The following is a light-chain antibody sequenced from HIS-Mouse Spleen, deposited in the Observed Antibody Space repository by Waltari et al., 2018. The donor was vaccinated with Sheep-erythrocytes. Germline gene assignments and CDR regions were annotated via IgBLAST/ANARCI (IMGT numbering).Light chain of an antibody. J-gene: IGLJ1*01. Sequence: QSVLTQPPSASGTPGQRVTISCSGSSSNIGSKTVNRYQQLPGTAPKLLIYSNNQRPSGVPDRFSGSKSGTSASLAISGLQSEDEADYYCAAWDDSLNGYVFGTGTKVTVL. CDR2: SNN. CDR3: AAWDDSLNGYV. V-gene: IGLV1-44*01. CDR1: SSNIGSKT.